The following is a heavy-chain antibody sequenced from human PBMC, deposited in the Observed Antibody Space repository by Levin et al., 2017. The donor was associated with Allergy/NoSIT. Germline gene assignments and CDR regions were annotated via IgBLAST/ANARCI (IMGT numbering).Heavy chain of an antibody. Sequence: SETLSLTCTVSGDSIRSTSYYWGWVRLSPGKGLEWIGSIYYSGRTYYNPSLKSRVTVSVDTSKKQLSLRLTSVTAADTAVYYCASSDRGLVLAGDLWGPGTLVTVSS. V-gene: IGHV4-39*07. J-gene: IGHJ5*02. CDR1: GDSIRSTSYY. CDR2: IYYSGRT. D-gene: IGHD2-8*01. CDR3: ASSDRGLVLAGDL.